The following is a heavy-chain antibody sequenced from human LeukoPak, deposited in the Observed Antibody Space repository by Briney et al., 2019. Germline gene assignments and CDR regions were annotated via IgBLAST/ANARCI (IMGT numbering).Heavy chain of an antibody. CDR2: IRGSGGNT. J-gene: IGHJ4*02. Sequence: GGSLRLSCAASGVTFSRYAMSWGRHTPGEGLGRGSAIRGSGGNTYYADSVKGRFTISRDNSKTTLYLQMNSLRAEDTAVYYCAKDLYCSSTSCQRYWGQGTLVTVSS. CDR1: GVTFSRYA. CDR3: AKDLYCSSTSCQRY. D-gene: IGHD2-2*01. V-gene: IGHV3-23*01.